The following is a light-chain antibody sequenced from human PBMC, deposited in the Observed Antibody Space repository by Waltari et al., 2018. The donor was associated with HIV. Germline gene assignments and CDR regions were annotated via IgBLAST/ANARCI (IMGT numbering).Light chain of an antibody. J-gene: IGKJ4*01. V-gene: IGKV3-15*01. CDR2: GAS. CDR1: QSVSSY. CDR3: QQYHIWSRGT. Sequence: EEVMTQSPASLSLSPGERATLSCRASQSVSSYLAWYQQKPGQAPRLLIYGASTRATGVPARFSGSGSGTEFTLTISNLQSDDLALYYCQQYHIWSRGTFGGGTKVEIK.